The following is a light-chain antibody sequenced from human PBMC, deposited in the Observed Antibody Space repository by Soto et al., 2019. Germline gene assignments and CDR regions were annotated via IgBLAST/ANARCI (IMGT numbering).Light chain of an antibody. CDR2: GAS. V-gene: IGKV3-20*01. J-gene: IGKJ5*01. CDR1: QSVSSSY. CDR3: QQYGSSPQT. Sequence: EIVLTQSPGTLSLSPGERATLSCRASQSVSSSYLAWYQQKPGQAPRLLIYGASSRATGIPDRFSGSGSGTDFTLTISRLEPEDLAVYYCQQYGSSPQTFGHGTRLEIK.